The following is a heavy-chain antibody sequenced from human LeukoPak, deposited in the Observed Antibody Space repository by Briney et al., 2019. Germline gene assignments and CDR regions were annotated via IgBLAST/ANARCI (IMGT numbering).Heavy chain of an antibody. CDR2: MNPNSGNT. V-gene: IGHV1-8*01. J-gene: IGHJ4*02. CDR1: GYTFTSYD. CDR3: ARSPTIFRGGYPILGGY. Sequence: GASVKVSCKASGYTFTSYDINWVRQATGQGLEWMGWMNPNSGNTGYAQKFQGRVTMTRNTSIGTAYMELSSLRSEDTAVYYCARSPTIFRGGYPILGGYWGQGTLVTVSS. D-gene: IGHD3-9*01.